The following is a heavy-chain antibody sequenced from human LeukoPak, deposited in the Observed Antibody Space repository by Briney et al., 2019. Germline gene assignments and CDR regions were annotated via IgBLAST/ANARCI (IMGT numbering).Heavy chain of an antibody. CDR1: GFPFSSYA. Sequence: GGSLRLSCAASGFPFSSYAMHWLRQAPGKGLEWVAVIWFDGGKIYYADSVKGRFTISRDNSKNTVYLQMNSLRDEDTAVYHCARDFTNIRGGGYFDNWGQGTLVTVSS. CDR3: ARDFTNIRGGGYFDN. CDR2: IWFDGGKI. D-gene: IGHD2/OR15-2a*01. V-gene: IGHV3-33*01. J-gene: IGHJ4*02.